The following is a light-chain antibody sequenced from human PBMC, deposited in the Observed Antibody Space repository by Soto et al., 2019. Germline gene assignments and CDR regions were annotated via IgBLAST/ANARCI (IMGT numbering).Light chain of an antibody. CDR2: DNN. CDR1: SSNIGNNY. J-gene: IGLJ2*01. V-gene: IGLV1-51*01. CDR3: GTWYSSLSAVV. Sequence: QSVLTQPPSVSAAPGQKVTISCSGSSSNIGNNYVSWYQQLPGTAPKLLIYDNNKQPSGIPDRCSGSKSGTSATLGITGLQTGDEADYYCGTWYSSLSAVVFGGGTKLTVL.